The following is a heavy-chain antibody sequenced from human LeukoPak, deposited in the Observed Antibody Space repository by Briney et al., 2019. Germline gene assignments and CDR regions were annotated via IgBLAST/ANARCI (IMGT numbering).Heavy chain of an antibody. V-gene: IGHV4-59*01. CDR3: ARGDYYDSSGYWPFDY. CDR2: IYYSGST. J-gene: IGHJ4*02. CDR1: GGSISSYY. D-gene: IGHD3-22*01. Sequence: SETLSLTCTVSGGSISSYYWSWIRQPPGKGLEWIGYIYYSGSTNYNPSLKGRVTISVDTSKNQFSLKLSSVTAADTAVYYCARGDYYDSSGYWPFDYWGQGTLVTVSS.